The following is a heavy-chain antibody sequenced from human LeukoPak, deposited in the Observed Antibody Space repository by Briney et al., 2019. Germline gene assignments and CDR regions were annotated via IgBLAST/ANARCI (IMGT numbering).Heavy chain of an antibody. D-gene: IGHD4-11*01. CDR2: ISSGSTYI. CDR1: GFTSSSYS. CDR3: GRGATDYDI. V-gene: IGHV3-21*01. J-gene: IGHJ3*02. Sequence: GGSLTLSCAASGFTSSSYSMNWVRQAPGKGLEWVSSISSGSTYIYYADSVKGRFTISRDNAKNSLYLQMNSLRAEDTAVYYCGRGATDYDIWGQGTMVTVSS.